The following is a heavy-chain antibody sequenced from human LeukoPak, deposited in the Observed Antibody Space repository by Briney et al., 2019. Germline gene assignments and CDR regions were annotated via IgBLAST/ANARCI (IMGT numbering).Heavy chain of an antibody. CDR1: GFDFGAYE. V-gene: IGHV3-48*03. D-gene: IGHD3-22*01. J-gene: IGHJ4*02. CDR2: FAGSDTTK. CDR3: TTLGYHLDS. Sequence: GGALRLSCAASGFDFGAYEMNWVRQAPGKGLEWVAYFAGSDTTKYYADSVRGRFTSSRDNAKKSLYLQMNSLRAEDTALYYCTTLGYHLDSWGQGTLVTVSS.